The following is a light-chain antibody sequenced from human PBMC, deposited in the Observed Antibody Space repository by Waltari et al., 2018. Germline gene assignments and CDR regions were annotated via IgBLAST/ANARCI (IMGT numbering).Light chain of an antibody. V-gene: IGLV2-14*01. CDR2: DVS. CDR3: SSYTRSSTWV. J-gene: IGLJ3*02. CDR1: SSDVGGYNY. Sequence: QSALTQPASVSGSPGQSITISCTGTSSDVGGYNYVSWYQQHPGKAPQLRIYDVSKRPAGVANRLSGSKSGNAASLTTSGLQAEDEADYYCSSYTRSSTWVFGGGTKLTVL.